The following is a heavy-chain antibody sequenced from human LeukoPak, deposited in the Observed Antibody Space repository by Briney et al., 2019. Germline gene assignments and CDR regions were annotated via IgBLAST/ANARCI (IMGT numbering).Heavy chain of an antibody. CDR1: GGTFSSYA. D-gene: IGHD3-10*01. V-gene: IGHV1-69*05. CDR2: IIPIFGTA. J-gene: IGHJ4*02. Sequence: GSSVKVSCKASGGTFSSYAISWVRQAPGQGLEWMGRIIPIFGTANYAQKFQGRVTITTDESTSTAYMELSSLRSEATAVYYCARDRHYYGSGSYFDYWGQGTLVTVSS. CDR3: ARDRHYYGSGSYFDY.